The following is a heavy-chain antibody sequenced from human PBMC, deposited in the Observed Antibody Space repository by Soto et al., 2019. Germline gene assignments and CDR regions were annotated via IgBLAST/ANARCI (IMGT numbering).Heavy chain of an antibody. Sequence: PSEILSLTCTVSGGSISSYYWGWIRQPPGKGLEWIGSIYYRGNAYYNPSLQTRVTISLDKSKSQFSLKLNSVTAADSAVYFCARLEGLATISYYFDFWGPGALVTVSS. J-gene: IGHJ4*02. D-gene: IGHD3-9*01. CDR2: IYYRGNA. CDR3: ARLEGLATISYYFDF. CDR1: GGSISSYY. V-gene: IGHV4-39*01.